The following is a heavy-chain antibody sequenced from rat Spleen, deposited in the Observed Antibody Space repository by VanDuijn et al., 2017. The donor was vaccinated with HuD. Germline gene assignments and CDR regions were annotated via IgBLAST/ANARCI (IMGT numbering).Heavy chain of an antibody. CDR1: DYSITSSYK. Sequence: EVQLQESGPGLVKPSQSLSLTCSVTDYSITSSYKWNWIRKFPGNKLEWMGYIDNAGSTNYNPSLKSRISITRDTSKNQFFLQVNPVTTEDTATCYCARGDGTYYYSFDYWGQGVMVTVAS. CDR3: ARGDGTYYYSFDY. J-gene: IGHJ2*01. D-gene: IGHD1-12*02. CDR2: IDNAGST. V-gene: IGHV3-3*01.